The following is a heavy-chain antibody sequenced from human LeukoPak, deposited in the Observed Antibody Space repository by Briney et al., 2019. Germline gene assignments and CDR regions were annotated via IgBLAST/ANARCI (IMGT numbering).Heavy chain of an antibody. J-gene: IGHJ6*01. CDR3: ARDGQDYGDYDYYYGMDV. Sequence: SEALSLTCTVSGGSVSSGSYYWSWIRQPPGKGLEWIGYIYYSGSTIYNPSLKSRVTISIDTSKNQFSLQLTSVTAADTAVYYCARDGQDYGDYDYYYGMDVWGKGPRSPSPQ. V-gene: IGHV4-61*01. CDR2: IYYSGST. CDR1: GGSVSSGSYY. D-gene: IGHD4-17*01.